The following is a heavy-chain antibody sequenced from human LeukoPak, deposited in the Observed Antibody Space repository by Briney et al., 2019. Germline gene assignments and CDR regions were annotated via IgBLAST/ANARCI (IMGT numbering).Heavy chain of an antibody. V-gene: IGHV3-48*04. CDR1: GFTFSSYG. D-gene: IGHD2-15*01. J-gene: IGHJ5*02. Sequence: PGGSLRLSCAASGFTFSSYGMHWVRQAPGKGLEWVSYISSSGRSINYADSVRGRFTISRDNGKNSLYLQMSSLRAEDTAVYYCARVRYCSGGSCYGNWYDPWGQGTLVTVSS. CDR3: ARVRYCSGGSCYGNWYDP. CDR2: ISSSGRSI.